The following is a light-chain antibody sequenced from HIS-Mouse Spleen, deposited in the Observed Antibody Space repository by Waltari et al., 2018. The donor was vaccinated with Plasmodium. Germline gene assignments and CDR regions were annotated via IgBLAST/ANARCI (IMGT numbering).Light chain of an antibody. CDR1: ISSIGRNT. J-gene: IGLJ2*01. V-gene: IGLV1-44*01. Sequence: QSVLTQPPSASGTPGPRVTISCSGSISSIGRNTVNWYQQLPGTAPKPLIYSNNQRPSGVPDRFSGSKSGTSASLAISGLQSEDEADYYCAAWDDSLNGVVFAGGTKLTVL. CDR3: AAWDDSLNGVV. CDR2: SNN.